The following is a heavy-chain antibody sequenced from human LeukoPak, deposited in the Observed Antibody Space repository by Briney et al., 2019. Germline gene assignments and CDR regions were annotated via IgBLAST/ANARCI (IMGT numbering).Heavy chain of an antibody. Sequence: GGSLRLSCEGSAFIFSGHWMNWVRQTPGKGLEWVSSISSSSSYIYYADSVKGRFTISRDNAKNSLYLQMNSLRVEDTAVYYCARDEYHDILTPFDYWGQGVLVTVSS. V-gene: IGHV3-21*04. CDR2: ISSSSSYI. D-gene: IGHD3-9*01. CDR3: ARDEYHDILTPFDY. CDR1: AFIFSGHW. J-gene: IGHJ4*02.